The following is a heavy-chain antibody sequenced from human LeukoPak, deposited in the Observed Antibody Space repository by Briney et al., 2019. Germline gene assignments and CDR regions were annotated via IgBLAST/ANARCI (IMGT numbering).Heavy chain of an antibody. CDR2: ISGSGGST. Sequence: PGGSLRLSCAASGFTFSSYAMSWVRQAPGKGLEWVSAISGSGGSTYYADSVKGRFTISRDNSKNTLYLQVNSLRAEDTAVYYCARSGWYFSSLTAQMSYYFDYWGQGTLVTVSS. V-gene: IGHV3-23*01. D-gene: IGHD6-19*01. CDR3: ARSGWYFSSLTAQMSYYFDY. CDR1: GFTFSSYA. J-gene: IGHJ4*02.